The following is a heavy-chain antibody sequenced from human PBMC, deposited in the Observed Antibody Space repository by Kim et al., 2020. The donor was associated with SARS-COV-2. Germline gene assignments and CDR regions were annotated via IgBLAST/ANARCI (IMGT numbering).Heavy chain of an antibody. CDR3: ARDHDYYGMDV. CDR2: IYYSGST. Sequence: SETLSLTCTVSGGSISSGDYYWSWIRQPPGKGLEWIGYIYYSGSTYYNPSLKSRVTISVDTSKNQFSLKLSSVTAADTAVYYCARDHDYYGMDVWPRDHGHRLL. J-gene: IGHJ6*02. V-gene: IGHV4-30-4*01. CDR1: GGSISSGDYY.